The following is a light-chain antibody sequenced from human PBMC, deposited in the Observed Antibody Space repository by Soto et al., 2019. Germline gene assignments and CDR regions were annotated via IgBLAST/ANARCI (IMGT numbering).Light chain of an antibody. CDR1: SSDVGGYNF. CDR3: SSYTRSSTWV. CDR2: DGS. J-gene: IGLJ3*02. Sequence: QSALTQPASVSGSPGQSITISCTGTSSDVGGYNFVSWYQQHPNKAPKLMIYDGSNRPSGVSNRFSGSKSGNTASLTISGLQAEDEADYYCSSYTRSSTWVFGGGTKLTVL. V-gene: IGLV2-14*01.